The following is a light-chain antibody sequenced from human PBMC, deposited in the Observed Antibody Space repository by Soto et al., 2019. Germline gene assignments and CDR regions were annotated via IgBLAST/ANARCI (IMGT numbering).Light chain of an antibody. CDR3: QQYNSYSLIT. CDR2: KAS. V-gene: IGKV1-5*03. CDR1: QSVGSF. Sequence: DIQMTQSPSTLSASVVDRVTVTCRASQSVGSFLAWYQQKPGKAPKLLIYKASSLESGVPSRFSGSGSGTEFTLTISSLQPDDFATYYCQQYNSYSLITFGQGTRLEIK. J-gene: IGKJ5*01.